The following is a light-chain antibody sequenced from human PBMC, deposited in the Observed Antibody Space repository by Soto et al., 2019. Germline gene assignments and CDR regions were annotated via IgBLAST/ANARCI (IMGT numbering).Light chain of an antibody. CDR1: QSVSSSY. J-gene: IGKJ2*01. CDR3: QQYGSSLPNT. CDR2: GAS. V-gene: IGKV3-20*01. Sequence: EIVLTQSPGTLSLSPRERATLSCRASQSVSSSYLAWYQQKPGQAPRLLIYGASSRATGIPDRFSGSGSGTDFTLTISRLEPEDFAVYYCQQYGSSLPNTFGQGTKLEIK.